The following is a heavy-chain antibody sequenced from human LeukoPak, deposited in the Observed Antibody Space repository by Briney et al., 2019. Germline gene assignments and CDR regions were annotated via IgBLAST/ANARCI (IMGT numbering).Heavy chain of an antibody. CDR2: IYYSGST. J-gene: IGHJ4*02. CDR3: TRSAVNWNDPYYFDY. Sequence: SETLSHTCTVSGGSTSGGGYYCSWIRQHPGKGLEWIGYIYYSGSTYYNPSLKSRVTISVDTSKNQFSLKLSSVTAATTPVYYCTRSAVNWNDPYYFDYWGQGTLVTVSS. CDR1: GGSTSGGGYY. V-gene: IGHV4-31*03. D-gene: IGHD1-1*01.